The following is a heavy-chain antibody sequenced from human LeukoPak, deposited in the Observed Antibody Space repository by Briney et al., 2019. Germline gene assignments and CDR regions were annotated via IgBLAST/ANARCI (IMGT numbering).Heavy chain of an antibody. Sequence: PSETLSLTCTVSDYSISSGYYWGWIRQPPGKGLEWIGSIYHSGSTYYNPSLKSRVTISVDTSKNHFSLKLTSVTAADTAVYYCATGVAAMGIFDPWGQGTLVTVSS. J-gene: IGHJ5*02. CDR1: DYSISSGYY. CDR2: IYHSGST. CDR3: ATGVAAMGIFDP. D-gene: IGHD2-2*01. V-gene: IGHV4-38-2*02.